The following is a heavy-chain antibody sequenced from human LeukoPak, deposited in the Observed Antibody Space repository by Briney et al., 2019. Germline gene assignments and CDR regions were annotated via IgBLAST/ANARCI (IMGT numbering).Heavy chain of an antibody. D-gene: IGHD3-22*01. CDR2: ISGSGGST. J-gene: IGHJ6*02. CDR1: GFTFSSYA. Sequence: GGSLRLSCAASGFTFSSYAMSWVRQAPGKGLEWVSAISGSGGSTYYADSVKGRFTISRDNSKNTLYLQMSSLRAEDTAVYYCAKSASYDSSGYYYYYCGMDVWGQGTTVTVSS. V-gene: IGHV3-23*01. CDR3: AKSASYDSSGYYYYYCGMDV.